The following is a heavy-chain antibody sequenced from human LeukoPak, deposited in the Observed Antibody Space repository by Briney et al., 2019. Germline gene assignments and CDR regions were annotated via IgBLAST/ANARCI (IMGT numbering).Heavy chain of an antibody. D-gene: IGHD5-18*01. CDR1: GFTFSSYG. Sequence: PAGSLSLTCAASGFTFSSYGMHWVRQAPGKGLEWVAVISYDGSNKYYADSVKGRFTISRDNAKNTLYVQMNSLRAEDTAVYYCAKPDTAMVGTYAFDFWGQGTMVTVSS. CDR3: AKPDTAMVGTYAFDF. CDR2: ISYDGSNK. J-gene: IGHJ3*01. V-gene: IGHV3-30*18.